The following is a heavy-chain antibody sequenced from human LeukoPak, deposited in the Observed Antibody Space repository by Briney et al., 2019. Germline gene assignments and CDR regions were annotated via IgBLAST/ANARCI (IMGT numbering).Heavy chain of an antibody. CDR3: ARVGGREQQPKINFDY. CDR1: GFTVSSNY. D-gene: IGHD6-13*01. CDR2: INWNGGST. Sequence: GGSLRLSCAASGFTVSSNYMSWVRQAPGKGLEWVSGINWNGGSTGYADSVKGRFTISRDNAKNSLYLQMNSLRAEDTALYYCARVGGREQQPKINFDYWGQGTLVTVSS. J-gene: IGHJ4*02. V-gene: IGHV3-20*04.